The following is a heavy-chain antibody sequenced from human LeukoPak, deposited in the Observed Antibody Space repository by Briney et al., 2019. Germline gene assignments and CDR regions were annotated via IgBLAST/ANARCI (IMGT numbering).Heavy chain of an antibody. CDR1: RYTFTNYS. V-gene: IGHV1-46*01. J-gene: IGHJ4*02. CDR2: INPSGGST. D-gene: IGHD2-21*02. CDR3: ARDFGCGGDCGVDY. Sequence: ASVKVSCEASRYTFTNYSMHWVRQAPGQGLQWMGIINPSGGSTSYAQRFQGRITMTRDMSTSTVYMELSSLRSEDTAVYYCARDFGCGGDCGVDYWGQGTLVTVSS.